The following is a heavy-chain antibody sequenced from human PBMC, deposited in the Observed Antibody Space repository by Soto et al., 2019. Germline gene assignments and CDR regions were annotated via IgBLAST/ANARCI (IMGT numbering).Heavy chain of an antibody. J-gene: IGHJ1*01. Sequence: ASVKVSCKASGYTFTSYAMHWVRQAPGQRLEWMGWINAGNGNTKYSQKFQGRVTITRDTSASTAYMELSSLRSEDTAVYYCARGYYDSSGYYRVNEYFQHWGQGTLVTVSS. CDR1: GYTFTSYA. D-gene: IGHD3-22*01. CDR3: ARGYYDSSGYYRVNEYFQH. CDR2: INAGNGNT. V-gene: IGHV1-3*01.